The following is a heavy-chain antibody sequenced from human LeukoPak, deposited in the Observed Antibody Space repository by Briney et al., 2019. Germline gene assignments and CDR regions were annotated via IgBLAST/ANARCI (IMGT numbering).Heavy chain of an antibody. V-gene: IGHV1-3*03. D-gene: IGHD5-12*01. CDR1: GYTFTSYA. Sequence: GASVKVSCKASGYTFTSYAMHWVRQAPGQRLECMGWINAGNGNTKYSQEFQGRVTITRDTSASTAYMELSSLRSEDMAVYHCARDSSGYDFNYFDYWGQGTLVTVSS. J-gene: IGHJ4*02. CDR2: INAGNGNT. CDR3: ARDSSGYDFNYFDY.